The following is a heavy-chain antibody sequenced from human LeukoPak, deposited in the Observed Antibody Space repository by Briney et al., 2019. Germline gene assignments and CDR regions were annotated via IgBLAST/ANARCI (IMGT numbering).Heavy chain of an antibody. V-gene: IGHV1-2*02. CDR2: INPNNGGT. CDR3: ARISTPEYYYDSSGYSHFDY. Sequence: ASVKVSCKASGYTFTGYYMHWVRQAPGQGLDWMGWINPNNGGTKYAQKFQGRVTMTRDTSISTAYMELSRLRSDDTAVYYCARISTPEYYYDSSGYSHFDYWGQGTLVTVSS. D-gene: IGHD3-22*01. J-gene: IGHJ4*02. CDR1: GYTFTGYY.